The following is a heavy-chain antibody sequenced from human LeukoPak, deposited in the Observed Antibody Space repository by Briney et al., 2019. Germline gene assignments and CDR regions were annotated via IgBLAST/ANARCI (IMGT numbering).Heavy chain of an antibody. D-gene: IGHD2-2*03. Sequence: SETLSLTCTVSGGSISSYYWSWIRQPPGKGLEWIGYIYYSGSTNYNPSLKSRVTISVDTSKNQFSLKLSSVTAADAAVYYCARDAGYCSSTSCYPRAFDIWGQGTMVTVSS. CDR3: ARDAGYCSSTSCYPRAFDI. V-gene: IGHV4-59*01. J-gene: IGHJ3*02. CDR1: GGSISSYY. CDR2: IYYSGST.